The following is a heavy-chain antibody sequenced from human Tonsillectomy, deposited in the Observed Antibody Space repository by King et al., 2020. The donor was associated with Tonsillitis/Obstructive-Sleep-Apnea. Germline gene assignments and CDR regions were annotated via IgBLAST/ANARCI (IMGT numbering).Heavy chain of an antibody. CDR2: IDGVDDK. J-gene: IGHJ6*03. D-gene: IGHD3-3*01. Sequence: TLKESGPALVKPTHTLTLTCTFSGFSLSTSGMCVTWIRQPPGKALEQLSLIDGVDDKSYTTSLKTRPTISKDTSKNQVGLTMTNMDPVDTATYYCARTVFNYYYMDVWGKGTTVTVSS. CDR3: ARTVFNYYYMDV. CDR1: GFSLSTSGMC. V-gene: IGHV2-70*12.